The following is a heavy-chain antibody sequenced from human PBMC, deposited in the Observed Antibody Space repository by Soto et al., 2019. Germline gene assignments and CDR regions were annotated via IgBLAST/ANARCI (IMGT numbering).Heavy chain of an antibody. CDR2: ISSSSSTI. D-gene: IGHD3-3*01. V-gene: IGHV3-48*02. CDR1: GFTFSSYS. Sequence: GGTLRLSCAASGFTFSSYSMNWVRQAPGKGLEGVSYISSSSSTIYYADSVKGRFTISRDNAKNSLYLQMNSLRDEDTAVYYCARRGGSEWFSHYYGMDVWGQGATVTVSS. J-gene: IGHJ6*02. CDR3: ARRGGSEWFSHYYGMDV.